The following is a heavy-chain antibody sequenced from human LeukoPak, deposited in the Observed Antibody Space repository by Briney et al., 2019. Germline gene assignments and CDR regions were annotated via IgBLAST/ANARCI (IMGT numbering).Heavy chain of an antibody. CDR3: ARDPDSAYEWGPFDP. V-gene: IGHV6-1*01. CDR2: TYYRSKWNT. CDR1: GDSVSSNSAS. D-gene: IGHD1-26*01. Sequence: SQTLSLTCATSGDSVSSNSASWNWIRQSPSRGLEWLGRTYYRSKWNTDYAPSVQGRISISPDTSKNQFSLQLDSVTPEDTAVYYCARDPDSAYEWGPFDPWGQGILVTVSS. J-gene: IGHJ5*02.